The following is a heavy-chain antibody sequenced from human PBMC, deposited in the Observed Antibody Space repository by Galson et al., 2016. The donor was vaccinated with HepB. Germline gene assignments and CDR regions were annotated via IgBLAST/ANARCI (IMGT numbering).Heavy chain of an antibody. Sequence: SLRLSCAASGFTFSSYWMHWVRQAPGKGLVWVSRIHSDGSSTNYADSVKGRFTISRDNAKNTLYLQMSSLRADDTAVYYCASGGDCGGGTCYYGMDVWGQGTTVTVSS. V-gene: IGHV3-74*01. CDR3: ASGGDCGGGTCYYGMDV. D-gene: IGHD2-15*01. J-gene: IGHJ6*02. CDR1: GFTFSSYW. CDR2: IHSDGSST.